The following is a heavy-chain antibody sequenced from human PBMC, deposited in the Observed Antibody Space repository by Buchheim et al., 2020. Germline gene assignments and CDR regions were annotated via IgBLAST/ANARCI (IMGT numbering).Heavy chain of an antibody. J-gene: IGHJ6*02. CDR3: ARDKGSGLYYYYYYGMDV. CDR1: GFTFSSYA. V-gene: IGHV3-30*04. D-gene: IGHD3-22*01. Sequence: QVQLVESGGGVVQPGRSLRLSCAASGFTFSSYAMHWVRQAPGKGLEWVAVISYDGSNKYYADSVKGRFTISRDNSKNTLYLQMNGLRAEDTAVYYCARDKGSGLYYYYYYGMDVWGQGTT. CDR2: ISYDGSNK.